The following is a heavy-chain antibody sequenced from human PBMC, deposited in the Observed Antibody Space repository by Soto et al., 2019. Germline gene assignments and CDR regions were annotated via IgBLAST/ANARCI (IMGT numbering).Heavy chain of an antibody. D-gene: IGHD3-22*01. V-gene: IGHV1-69*13. CDR3: ASSITMIVVGPGMAFDI. CDR2: IIPIFGTA. Sequence: SVKVSCKTSGGTFSSYAISWVRQAPGQGLEWMGGIIPIFGTANYAQKFQGRVTITADESTSTAYMELSSLRSEDTAVYYCASSITMIVVGPGMAFDIWGQGTMVTVSS. CDR1: GGTFSSYA. J-gene: IGHJ3*02.